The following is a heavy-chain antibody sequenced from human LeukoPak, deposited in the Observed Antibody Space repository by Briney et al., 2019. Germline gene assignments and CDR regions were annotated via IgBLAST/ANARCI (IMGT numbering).Heavy chain of an antibody. J-gene: IGHJ4*02. D-gene: IGHD6-13*01. CDR1: GFSFSTYS. V-gene: IGHV3-48*02. Sequence: GGSLRLSCTASGFSFSTYSMSWVRQAPGEGLGWLSYISGSSSTIYYADSVKGRFTISRDNAKNSLYLQMNSLRDEDTALYYCARDHYSRNDYWGQGTPVTVSS. CDR3: ARDHYSRNDY. CDR2: ISGSSSTI.